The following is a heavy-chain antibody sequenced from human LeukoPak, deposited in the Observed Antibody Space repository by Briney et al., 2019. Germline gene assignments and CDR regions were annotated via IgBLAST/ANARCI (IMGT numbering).Heavy chain of an antibody. V-gene: IGHV3-21*01. CDR3: AREEVPAAHFDC. CDR2: ISISSTSV. D-gene: IGHD2-2*01. CDR1: GFTFSSYT. J-gene: IGHJ4*02. Sequence: HPGESLRLSCAASGFTFSSYTMTWVRQAPGKGLEWVSSISISSTSVYYADSVKGRFTISRDNAKNSLYLQMNSLRAEDTAVYYCAREEVPAAHFDCWGQGTLVTVSS.